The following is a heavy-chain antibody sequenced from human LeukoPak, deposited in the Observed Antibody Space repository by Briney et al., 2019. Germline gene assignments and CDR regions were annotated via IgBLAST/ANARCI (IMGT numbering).Heavy chain of an antibody. D-gene: IGHD3-22*01. J-gene: IGHJ3*02. V-gene: IGHV4-59*01. CDR2: TSHGGRT. CDR3: ARGYYDSRGDSNPFDI. Sequence: SETLSLACTVSGGSISSSYWSWIRQPPGRGWEWVGYTSHGGRTNYKPSLKSRVSISVDTSKHQSSLKLTSVPAADKAMYYCARGYYDSRGDSNPFDIWGQGTMVTVSS. CDR1: GGSISSSY.